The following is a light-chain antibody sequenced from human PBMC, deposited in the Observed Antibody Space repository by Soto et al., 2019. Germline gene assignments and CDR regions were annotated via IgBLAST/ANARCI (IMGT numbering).Light chain of an antibody. V-gene: IGKV3-15*01. CDR2: GAS. CDR3: QHYADWLWT. J-gene: IGKJ1*01. CDR1: QSISSK. Sequence: EIVMTQSPDILSVSPGDTVTLSCRASQSISSKSAWYQQKPGQAPRLLIYGASTRATGIPARFSGSGSGTEFTLTISSLQSEDFAVYYCQHYADWLWTFGQGTKVEIK.